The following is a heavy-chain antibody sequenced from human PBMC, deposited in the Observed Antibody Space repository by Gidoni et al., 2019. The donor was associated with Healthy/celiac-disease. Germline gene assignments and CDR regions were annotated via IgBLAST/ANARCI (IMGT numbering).Heavy chain of an antibody. V-gene: IGHV1-69*04. J-gene: IGHJ4*02. Sequence: QVQLVQSGAEVKKPGSSVKVSCKASGGTFSSYAISWVRQAPGQGLEWMGRIIPILGIANYAQKFQGRVTITADKSTSTAYMELSSLRSEDTAVYYCASGCSSTSCYTHLTDYWGQGTLVTVSS. CDR1: GGTFSSYA. CDR3: ASGCSSTSCYTHLTDY. CDR2: IIPILGIA. D-gene: IGHD2-2*02.